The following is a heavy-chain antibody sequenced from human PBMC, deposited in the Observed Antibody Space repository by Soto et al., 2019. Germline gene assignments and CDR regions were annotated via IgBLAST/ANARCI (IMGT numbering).Heavy chain of an antibody. CDR3: AREHQYSCGWYPPPWFSP. V-gene: IGHV1-3*01. J-gene: IGHJ5*02. CDR2: INVGNGNT. D-gene: IGHD6-19*01. CDR1: GYTFTSYA. Sequence: GASVKVSCKASGYTFTSYAMHWVRQSPGQRLEWMGWINVGNGNTKYSQKFQGRVTITRDTSASTAYMELSSLRSEDTAVYYCAREHQYSCGWYPPPWFSPWGQGTLVTVSS.